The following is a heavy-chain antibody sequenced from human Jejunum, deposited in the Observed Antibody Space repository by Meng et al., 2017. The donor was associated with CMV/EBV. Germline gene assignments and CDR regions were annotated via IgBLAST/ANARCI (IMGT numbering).Heavy chain of an antibody. Sequence: QVQLVQSGAEVKKPGSSVKVSCKTSGGAFRNFAINWVRQAPGQGLEWMGGIVPMVSKPNYAQKLRGRVTITADESTSTTYMELTSLTSDDTAVYYCARDDEAHWGQGTLGTVAS. V-gene: IGHV1-69*12. CDR1: GGAFRNFA. CDR3: ARDDEAH. CDR2: IVPMVSKP. J-gene: IGHJ4*02.